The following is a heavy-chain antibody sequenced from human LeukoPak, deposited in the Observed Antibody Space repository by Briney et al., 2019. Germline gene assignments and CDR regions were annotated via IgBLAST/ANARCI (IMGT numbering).Heavy chain of an antibody. J-gene: IGHJ4*02. V-gene: IGHV3-33*01. CDR2: IWYDGNNK. Sequence: GGSLRLSCAASGFTFSSYGMHWVRQAPGKGLEWVAVIWYDGNNKYYADSVKGRFTISRDNSKNTLYLQMNSLRAEDTAVYYCAREASSSWYTVRPKRPNYFDYWGQGTLVTVSS. CDR3: AREASSSWYTVRPKRPNYFDY. CDR1: GFTFSSYG. D-gene: IGHD6-13*01.